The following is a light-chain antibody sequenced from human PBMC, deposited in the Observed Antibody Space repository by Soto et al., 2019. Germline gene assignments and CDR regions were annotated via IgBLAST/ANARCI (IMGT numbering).Light chain of an antibody. V-gene: IGLV2-14*03. CDR3: SSYTSTTRV. CDR2: EVS. CDR1: SSDVGGYNY. Sequence: QSALTQPASVSGSPGQSITISCTGTSSDVGGYNYVSWYQQPPGKAPKLIIYEVSHRPLGISDHFSGSKSGNTASLTISGLQTEDEADYYCSSYTSTTRVFGGGTKVTV. J-gene: IGLJ3*02.